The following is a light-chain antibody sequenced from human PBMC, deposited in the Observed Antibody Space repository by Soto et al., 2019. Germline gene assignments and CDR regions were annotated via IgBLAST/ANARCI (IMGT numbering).Light chain of an antibody. V-gene: IGKV3-15*01. J-gene: IGKJ2*01. CDR3: QQYNDWPLYT. CDR2: GAS. CDR1: QSVNSN. Sequence: EMVMTQSPTIVSVSPGERATLSCRASQSVNSNLAWYQQKPGQAPRLLISGASTLAPGIAARFSGSGSGTNFTLSISGLQSEDCAVYYCQQYNDWPLYTFGQGTKLEIK.